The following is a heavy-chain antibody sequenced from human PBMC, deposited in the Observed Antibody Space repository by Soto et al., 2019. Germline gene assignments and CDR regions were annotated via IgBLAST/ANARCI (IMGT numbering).Heavy chain of an antibody. CDR2: ISAYNGKT. D-gene: IGHD4-4*01. J-gene: IGHJ6*03. CDR3: AKADSNYAGRFSYYYMDV. Sequence: ASVKVSFKASGYTFSSYGIGWVRQAPGQGLEWMGWISAYNGKTHYSQNFQGKVTMTTDTSTSTAYMELRTLRSDDTAVYYCAKADSNYAGRFSYYYMDVWGNGTLVTAP. V-gene: IGHV1-18*04. CDR1: GYTFSSYG.